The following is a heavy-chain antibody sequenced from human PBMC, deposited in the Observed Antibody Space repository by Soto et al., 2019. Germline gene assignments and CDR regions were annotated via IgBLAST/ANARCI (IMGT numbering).Heavy chain of an antibody. CDR1: GGSINSYF. D-gene: IGHD3-10*01. Sequence: SSETLSLTCTVSGGSINSYFWSWIRQSPGKGLEWIGHIYYSGSTSYSPSLKSRVSISVDTSKNQFSLEVHSVTAADTAVYYCARAGTNMVQFDYPGQGTMGTVSS. CDR2: IYYSGST. J-gene: IGHJ4*02. V-gene: IGHV4-59*01. CDR3: ARAGTNMVQFDY.